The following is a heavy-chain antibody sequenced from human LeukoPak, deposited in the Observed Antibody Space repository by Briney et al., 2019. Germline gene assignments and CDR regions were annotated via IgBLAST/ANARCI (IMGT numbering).Heavy chain of an antibody. CDR1: GFTFSSFA. CDR3: AKDYSDILSPLDY. Sequence: GGSLRLSCAASGFTFSSFAMSWVRQAPGKGLEWVSSISGSGGITNYADSVKGRFTISRDNSKNTLYLQMNSLRAEDTAVYYCAKDYSDILSPLDYWGQGTLVTVSS. V-gene: IGHV3-23*01. CDR2: ISGSGGIT. J-gene: IGHJ4*02. D-gene: IGHD3-9*01.